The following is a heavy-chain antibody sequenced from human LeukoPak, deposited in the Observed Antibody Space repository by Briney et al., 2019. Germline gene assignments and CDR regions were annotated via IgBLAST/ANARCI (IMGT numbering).Heavy chain of an antibody. CDR1: GFTLSNYW. Sequence: PGGSLRLSCAASGFTLSNYWMTWVRQAPGKGLEWVSGISGGNGATYYADSVKGRFTISTDNSKNTLYLQMNSLRVEDTAVYYCAKSYYYGSGSPSLDYWGQGTLVTVSS. J-gene: IGHJ4*02. CDR3: AKSYYYGSGSPSLDY. D-gene: IGHD3-10*01. V-gene: IGHV3-23*01. CDR2: ISGGNGAT.